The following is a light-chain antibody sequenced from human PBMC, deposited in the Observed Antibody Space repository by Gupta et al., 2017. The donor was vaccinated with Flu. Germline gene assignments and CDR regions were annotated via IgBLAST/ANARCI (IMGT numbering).Light chain of an antibody. CDR3: AAWDDSLNGWV. Sequence: QSVLTHPPSASGTPAQSVTIACSGSSSNIAIYSAYWYQQLPAMPPKLLIYRDNQRPSRVPDRFSGSKSGTSASLAISGLRSEDEADYYCAAWDDSLNGWVFGGGTKLTVL. CDR1: SSNIAIYS. V-gene: IGLV1-47*01. CDR2: RDN. J-gene: IGLJ3*02.